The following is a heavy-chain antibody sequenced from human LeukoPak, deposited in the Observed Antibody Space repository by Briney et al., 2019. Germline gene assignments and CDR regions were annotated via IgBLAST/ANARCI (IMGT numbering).Heavy chain of an antibody. V-gene: IGHV3-30*03. CDR3: AREGSSWHNYYYYYYMDV. CDR2: ISYDGSNK. J-gene: IGHJ6*03. Sequence: GGSLRLSCAASGFTFSSYGMHWVRQAPGKGLEWVAVISYDGSNKYYADSVKGRFTISRDNSKNTLYIQMNSLRAEDTAVYYCAREGSSWHNYYYYYYMDVWGKGTTVTVSS. D-gene: IGHD6-13*01. CDR1: GFTFSSYG.